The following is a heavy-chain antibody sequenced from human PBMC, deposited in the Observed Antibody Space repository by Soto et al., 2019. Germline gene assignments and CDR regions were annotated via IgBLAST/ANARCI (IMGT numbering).Heavy chain of an antibody. CDR3: ASPYSSSWYGPFDY. CDR1: GGSISSSSYY. J-gene: IGHJ4*02. V-gene: IGHV4-39*01. CDR2: IYYSGST. D-gene: IGHD6-13*01. Sequence: QLQLQESGPGLVKPSETLSLTCTVSGGSISSSSYYWGWIRQPPGKGLEWIGSIYYSGSTYYNPSLKSRVTISVDTSKNQFSLKLSSVTAADTAVYYCASPYSSSWYGPFDYWGQGTLVTVSS.